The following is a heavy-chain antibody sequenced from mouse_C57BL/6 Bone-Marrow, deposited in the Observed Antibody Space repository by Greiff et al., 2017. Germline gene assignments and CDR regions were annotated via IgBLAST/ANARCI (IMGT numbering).Heavy chain of an antibody. CDR1: GYTFTSYW. Sequence: QVQLQQPGAELVKPGASVKLSCKASGYTFTSYWMHWVKQRPGRGLEWIGRIDPNSGGTKYNEKFKSKATLTVDKPSSTAYMQLSSLTSEDAAVYYCAREDTTVVEGGFADWGQGTLVTVSA. V-gene: IGHV1-72*01. D-gene: IGHD1-1*01. CDR3: AREDTTVVEGGFAD. CDR2: IDPNSGGT. J-gene: IGHJ3*01.